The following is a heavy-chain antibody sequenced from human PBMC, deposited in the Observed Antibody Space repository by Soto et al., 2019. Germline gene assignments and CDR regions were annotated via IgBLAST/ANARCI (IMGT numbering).Heavy chain of an antibody. D-gene: IGHD2-2*01. V-gene: IGHV3-21*01. Sequence: GGSLRLSCAASGFTFNTYSMNWVRQAPGKGLEWVSFISSRNSFIYYADSVRGRFTISRDNAKKSVFLQMNSLRVEDTAVYYCARDPAGSTRPYYYGMDVWGQGTKVTVSS. CDR1: GFTFNTYS. J-gene: IGHJ6*02. CDR2: ISSRNSFI. CDR3: ARDPAGSTRPYYYGMDV.